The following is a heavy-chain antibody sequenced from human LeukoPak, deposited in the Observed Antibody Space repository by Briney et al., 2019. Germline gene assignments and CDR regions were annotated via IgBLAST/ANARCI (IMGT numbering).Heavy chain of an antibody. CDR3: ARSPEVGHDAFDI. D-gene: IGHD1-26*01. CDR1: GGSISSGDYY. V-gene: IGHV4-30-4*08. CDR2: IYYSGST. Sequence: SQTLSLTCTVSGGSISSGDYYWSWIRQPPGKGLEWIGYIYYSGSTYYNPSLKSRVTISVDTSKNQFSLKLSSVTAADTAVYYCARSPEVGHDAFDIWGQGTMVTVSS. J-gene: IGHJ3*02.